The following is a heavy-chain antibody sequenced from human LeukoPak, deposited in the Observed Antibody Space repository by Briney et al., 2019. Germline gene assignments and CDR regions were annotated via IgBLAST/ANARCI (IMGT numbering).Heavy chain of an antibody. J-gene: IGHJ5*02. D-gene: IGHD2-2*02. Sequence: SETLSLTCTVSGGSISSSDSYWGWIRQPPGKGLEWIGSMYYSGSTYYNPSLKSRVTISVDTSKNQFSLKLNSVTAADTAVYCCARHPPRDCSSSSCYKRWFDPWGQGTLVTVSS. CDR2: MYYSGST. V-gene: IGHV4-39*01. CDR3: ARHPPRDCSSSSCYKRWFDP. CDR1: GGSISSSDSY.